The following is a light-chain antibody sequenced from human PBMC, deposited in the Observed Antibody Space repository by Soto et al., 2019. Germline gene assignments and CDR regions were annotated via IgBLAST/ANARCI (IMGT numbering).Light chain of an antibody. CDR3: QSHDSSLSSYV. CDR1: SSNIGAVYD. J-gene: IGLJ1*01. V-gene: IGLV1-40*01. CDR2: GNS. Sequence: QSVLTQPASVSGSPGQSITISCTGRSSNIGAVYDVHWYQQLPGTAPKLLIYGNSNRPSGVPDRFSGSKSGTSAALAITGLQAEDEADYYCQSHDSSLSSYVFGTGTKLTVL.